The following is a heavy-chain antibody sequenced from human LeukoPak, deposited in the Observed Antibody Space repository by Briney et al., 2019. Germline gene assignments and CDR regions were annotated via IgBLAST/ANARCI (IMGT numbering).Heavy chain of an antibody. CDR3: ARDPYGDYVGY. V-gene: IGHV4-61*02. CDR2: IYNSWTT. CDR1: GDSVSSGSNY. D-gene: IGHD4-17*01. J-gene: IGHJ4*02. Sequence: SQTLSLTCTVSGDSVSSGSNYWSWIRQPAGKGLEWIGRIYNSWTTNYNPSLKSRVTISVDTSKNQFSLKLSSVTAADTAVYYCARDPYGDYVGYWGQGTLVTVSS.